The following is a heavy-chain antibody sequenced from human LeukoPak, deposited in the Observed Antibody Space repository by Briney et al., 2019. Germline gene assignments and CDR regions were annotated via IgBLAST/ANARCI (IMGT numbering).Heavy chain of an antibody. D-gene: IGHD3-16*01. V-gene: IGHV3-23*01. CDR3: AKGGYYDYVWGSRNSYFDY. J-gene: IGHJ4*02. CDR2: ICGSGGST. CDR1: GFTFSSYA. Sequence: GGSLRLSCAGSGFTFSSYAMSWVRQAPGKGLEWVSAICGSGGSTYYADSVKGRFTISRDNSKNTLYLQMNSLRAEDTAGYYCAKGGYYDYVWGSRNSYFDYWGQGTLVTVSS.